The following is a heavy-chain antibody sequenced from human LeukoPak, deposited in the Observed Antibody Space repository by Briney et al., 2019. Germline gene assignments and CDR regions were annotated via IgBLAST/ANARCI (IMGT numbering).Heavy chain of an antibody. CDR2: ISSSGSTI. J-gene: IGHJ5*02. Sequence: GGSLRLSCAASGFTFSDYYMSWIRQAPGKGLEWGSYISSSGSTIYYADSVKGRFTISRDNAKNSLYLQMNSLRAEDTAVYYCARVVGDSSSYNWFDPWRQGTLVTVSS. CDR1: GFTFSDYY. V-gene: IGHV3-11*01. CDR3: ARVVGDSSSYNWFDP. D-gene: IGHD6-13*01.